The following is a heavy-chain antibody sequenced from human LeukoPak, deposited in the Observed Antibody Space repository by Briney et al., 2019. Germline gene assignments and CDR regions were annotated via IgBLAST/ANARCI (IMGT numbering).Heavy chain of an antibody. CDR1: GGSISSYY. V-gene: IGHV4-59*01. D-gene: IGHD3-10*01. CDR3: ARTPTYYGSATYPDY. Sequence: SETLSLTCTVSGGSISSYYWSWIRQPPGKGLEWIGYIYYSGNTNYNPSLKSRVTISVDTSKKQFSLNLRSVTAADTAVYYCARTPTYYGSATYPDYWGQGTLVTVSS. J-gene: IGHJ4*02. CDR2: IYYSGNT.